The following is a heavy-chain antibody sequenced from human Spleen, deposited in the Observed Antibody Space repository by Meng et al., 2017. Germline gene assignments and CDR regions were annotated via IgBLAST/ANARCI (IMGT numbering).Heavy chain of an antibody. CDR3: VRDEDISAAGKLFGDY. Sequence: GPRVQFGDEPKKPGASVKVSCQPSGYTFTAYWLHWVRLAPGQGLEWMGRIDPGSGGTQYPQNFQGRVLMTRDTSISTTYMELSGLRSDDTAVYYCVRDEDISAAGKLFGDYWGQGTLVTVSS. CDR1: GYTFTAYW. V-gene: IGHV1-2*06. CDR2: IDPGSGGT. D-gene: IGHD6-13*01. J-gene: IGHJ4*02.